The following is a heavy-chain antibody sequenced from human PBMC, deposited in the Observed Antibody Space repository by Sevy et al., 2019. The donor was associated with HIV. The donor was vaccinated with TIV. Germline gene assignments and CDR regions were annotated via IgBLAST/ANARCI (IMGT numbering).Heavy chain of an antibody. V-gene: IGHV3-23*01. D-gene: IGHD3-22*01. CDR3: AGGRYDSSGSFDAFDI. CDR2: IYGTSGTT. Sequence: GGSLRLSCKPSGFTFITYAMNWVRQAPGKGLEWVSTIYGTSGTTYYAESVRGRFTISGDNSMNTMFLQMNTLRTEDTALYYCAGGRYDSSGSFDAFDIWGQGTMVTVSS. CDR1: GFTFITYA. J-gene: IGHJ3*02.